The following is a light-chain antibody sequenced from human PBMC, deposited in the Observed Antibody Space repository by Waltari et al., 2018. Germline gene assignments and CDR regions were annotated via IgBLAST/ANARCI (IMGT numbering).Light chain of an antibody. Sequence: DIVMTQSPDSVAVSLGERATIYCRSSQNIFSSTDNKNYLVWYQQKPGQPPKLLMSWASTREARVPDRFSGSGSGTDFTLPISSLQAEDVAVYYCQQCYHLPSFGGGTRVWIQ. J-gene: IGKJ4*01. CDR2: WAS. CDR1: QNIFSSTDNKNY. V-gene: IGKV4-1*01. CDR3: QQCYHLPS.